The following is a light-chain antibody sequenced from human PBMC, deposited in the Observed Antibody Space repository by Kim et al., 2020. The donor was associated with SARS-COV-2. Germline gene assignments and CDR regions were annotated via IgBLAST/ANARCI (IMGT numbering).Light chain of an antibody. V-gene: IGLV3-19*01. J-gene: IGLJ2*01. CDR3: NSRDTNDIVL. CDR1: SLRSYY. CDR2: GKN. Sequence: SSELTQDPAVSVALGQTVRITCQGDSLRSYYATWYQQKPGQAPILLIYGKNNRPSGIPDRFSGSSSGNTASLTITATQAGDEADYYCNSRDTNDIVLFGGGTKVTVL.